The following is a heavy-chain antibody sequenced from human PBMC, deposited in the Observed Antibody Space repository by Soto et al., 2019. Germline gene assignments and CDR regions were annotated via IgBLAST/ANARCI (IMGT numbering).Heavy chain of an antibody. CDR2: IWYDGSNK. D-gene: IGHD5-18*01. CDR1: GFTFSSYG. V-gene: IGHV3-33*01. Sequence: PGGSLRLSCAASGFTFSSYGTHWVRQAPGKGLEWVAVIWYDGSNKYYADSVKGRFTISRDNSKNTLYLQMNSLRAEDTAVYYCARELYVIQNHYGMDVWGQGTTVTVSS. J-gene: IGHJ6*02. CDR3: ARELYVIQNHYGMDV.